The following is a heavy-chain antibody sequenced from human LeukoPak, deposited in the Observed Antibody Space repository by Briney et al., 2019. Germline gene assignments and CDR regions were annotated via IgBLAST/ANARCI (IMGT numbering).Heavy chain of an antibody. CDR2: ISGSGGST. CDR1: GFTFSSYA. D-gene: IGHD1-1*01. Sequence: GGSLRLSCAASGFTFSSYAMSWVRQAPGKGLEWVSAISGSGGSTYYADSVKGRFTISRDNSKNTLYLQMNSLRSDDTAVYYCASTGTTVFMYFDYWGQGTLVTVSS. J-gene: IGHJ4*02. V-gene: IGHV3-23*01. CDR3: ASTGTTVFMYFDY.